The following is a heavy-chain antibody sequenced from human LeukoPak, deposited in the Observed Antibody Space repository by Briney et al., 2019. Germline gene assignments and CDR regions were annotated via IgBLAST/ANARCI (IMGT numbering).Heavy chain of an antibody. CDR3: ARRDSSGWHFDL. V-gene: IGHV4-34*01. D-gene: IGHD6-19*01. CDR2: INHSGST. J-gene: IGHJ2*01. Sequence: LRLSCAASGFTFSSYAMHWIRQPPGKGLEWIGEINHSGSTNYNPSLKSRVTISVDTSKNQFSLKLSSVTAADTAVYYCARRDSSGWHFDLWGRGTLVTVSS. CDR1: GFTFSSYA.